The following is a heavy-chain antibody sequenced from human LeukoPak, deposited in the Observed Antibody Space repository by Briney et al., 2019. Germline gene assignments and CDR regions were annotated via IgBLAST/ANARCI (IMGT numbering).Heavy chain of an antibody. D-gene: IGHD7-27*01. CDR3: ARDGSANWGQFDS. CDR2: IFHSGST. V-gene: IGHV4-39*07. Sequence: SETLSPTCTVSGGSISRSDYYWGWIRQPPGKGLEWIGNIFHSGSTYYNPSLQSRVTISLDTSKNQISLNLRAVTAADTAMYYCARDGSANWGQFDSWGQGTLVTVSS. J-gene: IGHJ4*02. CDR1: GGSISRSDYY.